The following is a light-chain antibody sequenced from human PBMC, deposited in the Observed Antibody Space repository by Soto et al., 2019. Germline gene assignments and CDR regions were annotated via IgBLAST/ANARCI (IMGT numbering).Light chain of an antibody. CDR1: NSTICNFF. CDR2: DNN. CDR3: GTWDSSLSAYV. J-gene: IGLJ1*01. Sequence: QSVLTQPPSVSAAPGQKVTISCSGSNSTICNFFVSWYQQLPGTAPKLLIYDNNKRPSGIPDRFSGSKSGTSATLGITGLQTGDEADYYCGTWDSSLSAYVFGTGTKVTVL. V-gene: IGLV1-51*01.